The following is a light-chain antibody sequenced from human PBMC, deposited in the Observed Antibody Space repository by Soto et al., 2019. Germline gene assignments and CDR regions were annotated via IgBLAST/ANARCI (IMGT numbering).Light chain of an antibody. J-gene: IGLJ2*01. Sequence: QAVVTQPPSVSGAPGQRVTISCTGSSSNIGAGYDVHWYQQLPGTAPKLLIYGNSNRPSGVPDRFSGSKSGTSASLAITGLQAEDEADYYCQSYDGSLSAHVVFGGGTKLTVL. CDR1: SSNIGAGYD. CDR3: QSYDGSLSAHVV. V-gene: IGLV1-40*01. CDR2: GNS.